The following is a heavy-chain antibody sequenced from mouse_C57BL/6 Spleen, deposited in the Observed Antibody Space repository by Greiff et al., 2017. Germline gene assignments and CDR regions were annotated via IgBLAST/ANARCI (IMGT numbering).Heavy chain of an antibody. V-gene: IGHV1-53*01. CDR1: GYTFTSYW. CDR3: ARSDYYGSSLYWYFDD. D-gene: IGHD1-1*01. CDR2: INPSNGGT. J-gene: IGHJ1*03. Sequence: VQLQQSGTELVKPGASVKLSCKASGYTFTSYWMHWVKQRPGQGLEWIGNINPSNGGTNYNEKFKSKATLTVDKSSSTAYMQLSNLTSEDSAVYYSARSDYYGSSLYWYFDDWGTGTTVTVSA.